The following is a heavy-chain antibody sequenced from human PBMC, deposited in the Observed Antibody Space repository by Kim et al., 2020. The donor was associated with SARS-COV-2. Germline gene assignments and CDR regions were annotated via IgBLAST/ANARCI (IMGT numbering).Heavy chain of an antibody. Sequence: GCSTYYADSVKGRFTISRDNSKNTLYLQMSSLRAEDTAVYSCARGPTYDYWGQGTLVTVSS. J-gene: IGHJ4*02. V-gene: IGHV3-53*01. CDR2: GCST. CDR3: ARGPTYDY.